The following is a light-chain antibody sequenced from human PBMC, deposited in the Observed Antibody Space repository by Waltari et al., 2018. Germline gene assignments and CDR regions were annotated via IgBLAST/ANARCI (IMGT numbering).Light chain of an antibody. CDR3: QQYDKLPIT. Sequence: DIQMTQSPSSLSASVGDRVTITCQASQDINNYLLWYQQKPGKAPKVLIYYASKLETGVPSRFSGSGSGTDFTFTISSLQPEDIATYYCQQYDKLPITFGQGTRLEIK. J-gene: IGKJ5*01. CDR2: YAS. CDR1: QDINNY. V-gene: IGKV1-33*01.